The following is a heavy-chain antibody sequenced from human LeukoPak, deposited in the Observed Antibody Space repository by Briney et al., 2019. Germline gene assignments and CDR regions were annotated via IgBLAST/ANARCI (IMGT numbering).Heavy chain of an antibody. J-gene: IGHJ4*02. CDR3: ARGFRTGDMMTFAH. CDR1: GYTFTGYY. D-gene: IGHD3-9*01. Sequence: ASVKVSCKASGYTFTGYYIHWVRQAPGQGLEWMGWIYSNNGGTDFAQKFQGRVTMTRDTSISTAYMEVSRVRSDDTAVYYCARGFRTGDMMTFAHWGQGTLVTVSS. CDR2: IYSNNGGT. V-gene: IGHV1-2*02.